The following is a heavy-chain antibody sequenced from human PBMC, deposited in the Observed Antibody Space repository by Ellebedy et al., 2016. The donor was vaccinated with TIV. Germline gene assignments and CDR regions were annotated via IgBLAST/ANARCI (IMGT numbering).Heavy chain of an antibody. J-gene: IGHJ4*02. CDR2: IIPIFGTA. D-gene: IGHD6-19*01. CDR3: ARDPQTSGLYFDY. Sequence: SVKVSCXASGGTFSSYGISWVRQAPGQGLEWMGGIIPIFGTANYAQKFQGRVTITADESTSTAYMELSSLRSEDTAVYYCARDPQTSGLYFDYWGQGTLVTVSS. V-gene: IGHV1-69*13. CDR1: GGTFSSYG.